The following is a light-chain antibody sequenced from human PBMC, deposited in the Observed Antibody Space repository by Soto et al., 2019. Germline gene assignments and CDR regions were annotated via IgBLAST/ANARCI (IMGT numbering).Light chain of an antibody. J-gene: IGLJ2*01. CDR1: SSNIGNNP. Sequence: QSVLTQPPSVSEAPRQRVTISCSGSSSNIGNNPVNWYQQLPGKTPKLLIYYDDLMPSGVSDRFSVCKSGTSASLAISGLQSADEADYYCAACDDSRNAVVFGGGTKLTVL. V-gene: IGLV1-36*01. CDR3: AACDDSRNAVV. CDR2: YDD.